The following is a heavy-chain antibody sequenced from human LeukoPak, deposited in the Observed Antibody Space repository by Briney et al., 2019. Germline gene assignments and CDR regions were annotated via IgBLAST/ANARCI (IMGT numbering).Heavy chain of an antibody. D-gene: IGHD6-13*01. Sequence: ASVTVSCKASGYTFTGYYMHWVRQAPGQGLEWMGWINPNSGGTNYAQKFQGRVTMTRDTSISTAYMELSRLRSDDTAVYYCARDTLDIAAAGTSDYWGQGTLVTVSA. CDR1: GYTFTGYY. J-gene: IGHJ4*02. CDR3: ARDTLDIAAAGTSDY. V-gene: IGHV1-2*02. CDR2: INPNSGGT.